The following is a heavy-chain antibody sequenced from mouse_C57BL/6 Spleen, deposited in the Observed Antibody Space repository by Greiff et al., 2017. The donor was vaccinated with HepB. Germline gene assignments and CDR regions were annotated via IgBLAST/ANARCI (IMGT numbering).Heavy chain of an antibody. D-gene: IGHD4-1*01. CDR1: GYTFTDYY. J-gene: IGHJ2*01. Sequence: VVEPGASVKISCKASGYTFTDYYLNWVKQSHGKSLEWIGDINPNNGGTSYNQKFKGKATLTVDKSSSTAYMELRSLTSEDSAVYYCARWGTGTRGFDYWGQGTTLTVSS. CDR2: INPNNGGT. CDR3: ARWGTGTRGFDY. V-gene: IGHV1-26*01.